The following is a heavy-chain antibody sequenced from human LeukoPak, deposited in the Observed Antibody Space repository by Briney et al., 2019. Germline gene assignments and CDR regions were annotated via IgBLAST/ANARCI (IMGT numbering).Heavy chain of an antibody. CDR1: GDSISGHY. V-gene: IGHV4-4*07. J-gene: IGHJ4*02. Sequence: PSETLSLTCSVSGDSISGHYWSWIRQPAGKGLEWVGRIHSSGSTDYNPSLKSRVTSSVDTSNNQFSLRVNSVTAADTAVYYCAGGPVTTFFWGQGALVTVSS. D-gene: IGHD4-17*01. CDR3: AGGPVTTFF. CDR2: IHSSGST.